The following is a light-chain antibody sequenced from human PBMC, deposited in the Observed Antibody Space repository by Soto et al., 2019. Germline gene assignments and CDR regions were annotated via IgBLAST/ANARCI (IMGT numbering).Light chain of an antibody. J-gene: IGKJ3*01. CDR2: VAS. Sequence: DIQLTQSPSFLSASVGDRVTITCRASQDISSYLAWYQQRPGKAPTLLIYVASTLQSGVPSRFSGSGSGTEFTLTISGLQPEDFATYYCQQLNSYRGFTFGPGTKVDIK. CDR3: QQLNSYRGFT. V-gene: IGKV1-9*01. CDR1: QDISSY.